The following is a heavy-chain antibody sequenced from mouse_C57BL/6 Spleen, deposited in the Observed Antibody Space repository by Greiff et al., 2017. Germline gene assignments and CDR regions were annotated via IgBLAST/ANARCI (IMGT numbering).Heavy chain of an antibody. CDR3: ARSSLRSYYFDY. Sequence: QVQLQQSGPELVKPGASVKISCKASGYAFSSSWMNWVKQRPGKGLEWIGRISPGDGDTNYNGKFKGKATLTADKSSSTAYMQLSSLTSEDSAVYFCARSSLRSYYFDYWGQGTTLTVSS. D-gene: IGHD1-2*01. CDR2: ISPGDGDT. V-gene: IGHV1-82*01. CDR1: GYAFSSSW. J-gene: IGHJ2*01.